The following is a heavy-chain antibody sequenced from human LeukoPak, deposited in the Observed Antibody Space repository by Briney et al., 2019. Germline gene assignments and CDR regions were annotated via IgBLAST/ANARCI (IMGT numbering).Heavy chain of an antibody. V-gene: IGHV2-5*02. CDR3: AHTSDY. D-gene: IGHD3-3*01. CDR2: IYWDDDK. J-gene: IGHJ4*02. CDR1: GFSLSTSGVG. Sequence: SGATLVNPTQTLTLTCSFSGFSLSTSGVGVGWIRQPPGKALEWLALIYWDDDKRYSPSLKSRLTITKDTSKNLLVLTLTNKDPAGTATYYSAHTSDYWGQGTLVTVSS.